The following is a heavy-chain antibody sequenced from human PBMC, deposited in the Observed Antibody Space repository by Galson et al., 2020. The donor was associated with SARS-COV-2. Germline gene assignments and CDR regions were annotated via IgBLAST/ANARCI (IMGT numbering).Heavy chain of an antibody. D-gene: IGHD6-13*01. CDR1: GFTFSSYS. CDR3: ARELIAAIGTSFDY. Sequence: NSGGSLRLSCAASGFTFSSYSMNWVRQAPGKGLEWVSSISSSSSYIYYADSVKGRFTISRDNAKNSLYLQMNSLRAEDTAVYYCARELIAAIGTSFDYWGQGTLVTVSS. V-gene: IGHV3-21*01. CDR2: ISSSSSYI. J-gene: IGHJ4*02.